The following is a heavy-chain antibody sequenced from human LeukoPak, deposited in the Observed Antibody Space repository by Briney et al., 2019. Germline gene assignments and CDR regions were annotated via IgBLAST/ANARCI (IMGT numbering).Heavy chain of an antibody. J-gene: IGHJ3*02. CDR1: GFTFGSYA. CDR2: IGGSGGGT. D-gene: IGHD2-21*01. Sequence: PGGSLRLSCAASGFTFGSYAMSWVRQAPGKGLEWVSAIGGSGGGTKYADSVKGRFTISRDNSKNTLYLQMNSLRAEDTAVYYCAKATVHTVGAFDIWGQGTMVTVSS. V-gene: IGHV3-23*01. CDR3: AKATVHTVGAFDI.